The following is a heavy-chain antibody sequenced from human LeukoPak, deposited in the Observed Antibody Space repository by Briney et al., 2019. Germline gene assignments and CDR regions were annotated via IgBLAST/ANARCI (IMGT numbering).Heavy chain of an antibody. CDR3: ARSYYDSSPGGAIDI. J-gene: IGHJ3*02. V-gene: IGHV4-39*01. Sequence: PSETLSLTCTVSGGSISSISYYWGWIRQPPGKGLEWIGSIYYSGNTYYNPSLKSRVTMSVDTSKNQFSLNLSSVTAADTAVYYCARSYYDSSPGGAIDIWGQGTMVTVSS. CDR2: IYYSGNT. CDR1: GGSISSISYY. D-gene: IGHD3-22*01.